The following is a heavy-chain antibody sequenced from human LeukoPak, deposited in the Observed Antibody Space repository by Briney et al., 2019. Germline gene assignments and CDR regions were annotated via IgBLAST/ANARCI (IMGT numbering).Heavy chain of an antibody. Sequence: PGGSLRLSCAASGFTFSNYSMNWVRQAPGKGLEWVSSISSSSSYIYYADSLKGRFTISRDNARNSLYLQMNSLRAEDTAVYFCARGTDSSSWSRDLDYWGQGTLVTVSS. V-gene: IGHV3-21*01. D-gene: IGHD6-13*01. J-gene: IGHJ4*02. CDR3: ARGTDSSSWSRDLDY. CDR1: GFTFSNYS. CDR2: ISSSSSYI.